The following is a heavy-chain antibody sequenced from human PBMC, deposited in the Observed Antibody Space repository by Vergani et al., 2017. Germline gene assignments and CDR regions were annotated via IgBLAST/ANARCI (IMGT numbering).Heavy chain of an antibody. J-gene: IGHJ5*02. D-gene: IGHD3-10*01. V-gene: IGHV4-59*01. CDR1: GGSISSYY. CDR2: IYYSGST. Sequence: QVQLQESGPGLVKPSETLSLTCTVSGGSISSYYWSWIRQPPGKGLEWIGYIYYSGSTNSNPSLKSRVTISVDTSKNQFSLKLSSVTAADTAVYYCARDGSYGSGKNWFDPWGQGTLVTVSS. CDR3: ARDGSYGSGKNWFDP.